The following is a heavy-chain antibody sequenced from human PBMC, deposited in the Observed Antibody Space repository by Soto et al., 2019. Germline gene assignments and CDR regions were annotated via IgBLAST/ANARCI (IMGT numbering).Heavy chain of an antibody. Sequence: QVQLVQSGAEVKKPGASVKVSCKASGYTFTSYGISWVRQAPGQGLEWMGWVSAYKGNTHYAQKFRGGVTMITDTSTSTACMELRSLRSEVRAVYYCAREEVAGTPGYWGQGTLVTVSS. CDR3: AREEVAGTPGY. CDR2: VSAYKGNT. CDR1: GYTFTSYG. J-gene: IGHJ4*02. D-gene: IGHD6-19*01. V-gene: IGHV1-18*01.